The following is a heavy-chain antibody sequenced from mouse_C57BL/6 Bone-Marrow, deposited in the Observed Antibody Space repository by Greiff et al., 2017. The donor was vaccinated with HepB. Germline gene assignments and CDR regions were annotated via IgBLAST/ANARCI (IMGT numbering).Heavy chain of an antibody. Sequence: EVQLQQSGPELVKPGASVKMSCKASGYTFTDYNMHWVKQSHGKSLEWIGYINPNNGGTSYNQKFKGKATLTVNKSSSTAYRELRSLTSEDSAVYYCARTGYYGSSWFAYWGQGTLVTVSA. D-gene: IGHD1-1*01. V-gene: IGHV1-22*01. CDR1: GYTFTDYN. J-gene: IGHJ3*01. CDR2: INPNNGGT. CDR3: ARTGYYGSSWFAY.